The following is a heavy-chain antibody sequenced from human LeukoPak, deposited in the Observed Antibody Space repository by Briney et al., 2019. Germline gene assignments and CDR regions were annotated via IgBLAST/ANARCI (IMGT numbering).Heavy chain of an antibody. D-gene: IGHD4-17*01. Sequence: ASVKVSCKASGYTLTSYDTNWVRQATGQGLEWMGWMNPNSGNTGYAQKFQGRVTMTRNTSISTAYMELSSLRSEDTAVYYCTLNLYGDYDAFDIWGQGTMVTVSS. CDR1: GYTLTSYD. CDR2: MNPNSGNT. CDR3: TLNLYGDYDAFDI. V-gene: IGHV1-8*01. J-gene: IGHJ3*02.